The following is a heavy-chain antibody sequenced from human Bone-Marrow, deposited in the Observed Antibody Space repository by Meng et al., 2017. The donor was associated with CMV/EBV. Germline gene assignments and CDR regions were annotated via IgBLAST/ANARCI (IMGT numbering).Heavy chain of an antibody. V-gene: IGHV3-33*03. D-gene: IGHD5-24*01. CDR3: AKGRWLQGGTDLDY. CDR1: GFTFSAYA. CDR2: IWYDGNYE. J-gene: IGHJ4*02. Sequence: GESLKISCAASGFTFSAYAMHWVRQAPGKGLEWVAVIWYDGNYEYYADSVEGRFTISRGNSKNTLYLKMNSLRADDTAVYYCAKGRWLQGGTDLDYWGQGTLVTVSS.